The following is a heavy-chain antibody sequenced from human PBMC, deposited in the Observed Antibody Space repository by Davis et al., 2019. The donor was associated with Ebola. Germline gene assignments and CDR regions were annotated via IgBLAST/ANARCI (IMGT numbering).Heavy chain of an antibody. V-gene: IGHV3-48*01. CDR2: ISSSSSTI. CDR1: GFTFSSYS. D-gene: IGHD3-10*01. CDR3: ARDAMVRGGTYYYYYGMDV. Sequence: GGSLRLSCAASGFTFSSYSMNWVRQAPGKGLEWVSYISSSSSTIYYADSVKGRFTISRDNSKNTLYLQMNSLRAEDTAVYYCARDAMVRGGTYYYYYGMDVWGQGTTVTVSS. J-gene: IGHJ6*02.